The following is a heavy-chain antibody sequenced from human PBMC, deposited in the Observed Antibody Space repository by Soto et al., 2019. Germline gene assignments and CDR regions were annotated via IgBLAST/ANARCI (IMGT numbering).Heavy chain of an antibody. Sequence: KRCDTWSGSAGLASMGAYFVCWIRQPPGKGLEWIGFIHYSGSTNYNPSLKGRVTMSVDTSKNQFSLKLTSVNTADTAIYYCTRGGDPYKTGHWGQGTLVTVS. CDR1: AGLASMGAYF. CDR2: IHYSGST. J-gene: IGHJ4*02. D-gene: IGHD2-21*01. CDR3: TRGGDPYKTGH. V-gene: IGHV4-61*08.